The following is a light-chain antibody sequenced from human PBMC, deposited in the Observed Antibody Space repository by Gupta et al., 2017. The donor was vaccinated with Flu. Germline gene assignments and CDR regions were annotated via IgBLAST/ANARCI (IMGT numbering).Light chain of an antibody. CDR2: EVT. CDR1: HSDVGGYHF. V-gene: IGLV2-14*01. Sequence: QSALTQPASVSGSPGQSITISCSGTHSDVGGYHFVTWYQHHPGRAPKLLIYEVTKRPFEISARFSDSKSGNTASLTISGLQPEDEAYYFCSSYTNANTWVFGAGTRVTVL. CDR3: SSYTNANTWV. J-gene: IGLJ1*01.